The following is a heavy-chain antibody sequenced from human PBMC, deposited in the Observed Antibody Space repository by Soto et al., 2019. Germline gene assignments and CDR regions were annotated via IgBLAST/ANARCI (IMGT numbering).Heavy chain of an antibody. CDR1: GFPFSYNG. CDR2: ISNAGTEE. D-gene: IGHD3-10*01. V-gene: IGHV3-30*03. Sequence: PXGSLRLSCVCSGFPFSYNGIHCVRQSPGKGLEWVAVISNAGTEEYYADSVEGRFTISRDNSKSTVFLQMNSLTVEDTAVYHCARHGSGSNSTDPLDYWGQGTMCRVSS. CDR3: ARHGSGSNSTDPLDY. J-gene: IGHJ4*02.